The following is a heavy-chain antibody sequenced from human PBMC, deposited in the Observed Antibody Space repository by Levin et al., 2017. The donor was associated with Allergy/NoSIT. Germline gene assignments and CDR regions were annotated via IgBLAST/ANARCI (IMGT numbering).Heavy chain of an antibody. Sequence: GESLKISCAASGFTFSSYAMSWVRQAPGQGLEWVSGISGSGGSTYYADSVKGRFTISRDNSKNTLYLQMNSLRAEDTAIYYCAKGRVYGDYNFDYWGQGTLVTVSS. CDR1: GFTFSSYA. CDR2: ISGSGGST. CDR3: AKGRVYGDYNFDY. V-gene: IGHV3-23*01. J-gene: IGHJ4*02. D-gene: IGHD4-17*01.